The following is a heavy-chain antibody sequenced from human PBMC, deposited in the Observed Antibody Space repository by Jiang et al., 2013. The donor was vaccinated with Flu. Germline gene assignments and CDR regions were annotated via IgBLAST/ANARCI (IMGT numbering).Heavy chain of an antibody. V-gene: IGHV6-1*01. D-gene: IGHD1-26*01. J-gene: IGHJ3*02. CDR2: TYYRSKWYN. Sequence: SQTLSLTCAISGDSVSSNSASWNWIRQSPSRGLEWLGRTYYRSKWYNDYALSVKSRITINSDTSKNQFSLQLNSVTPEDTAVYYCARDVGSPYAFNIWGQGTLVTVSS. CDR3: ARDVGSPYAFNI. CDR1: GDSVSSNSAS.